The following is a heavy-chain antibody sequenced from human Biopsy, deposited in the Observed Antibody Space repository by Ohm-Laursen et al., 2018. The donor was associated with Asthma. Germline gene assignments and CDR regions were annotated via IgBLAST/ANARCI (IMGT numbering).Heavy chain of an antibody. CDR1: GVNVTNNY. CDR3: ARDRYGDYVGWFDP. D-gene: IGHD4-17*01. CDR2: MYAGGSR. J-gene: IGHJ5*02. Sequence: SLRLSCAASGVNVTNNYMTWVRQAPGKGLEWVSIMYAGGSRFYADRVKGRFTISRDNAKNSLYLQMNSLRAEDTAVYYCARDRYGDYVGWFDPWGQGTLVTVSS. V-gene: IGHV3-53*01.